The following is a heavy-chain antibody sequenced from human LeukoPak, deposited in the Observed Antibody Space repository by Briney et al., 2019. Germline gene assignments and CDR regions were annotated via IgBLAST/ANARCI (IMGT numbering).Heavy chain of an antibody. CDR2: ISGSAGST. V-gene: IGHV3-23*01. D-gene: IGHD3-10*01. J-gene: IGHJ4*02. CDR1: GFTFSSYA. CDR3: AKTKVPNYYGSGSYVDY. Sequence: GGSLRLSCAASGFTFSSYAMSWVRQAPGKGLEWASAISGSAGSTYYADSVKGRFTISRDNSKNTLYLQMNSLRAEDTAVYYCAKTKVPNYYGSGSYVDYWGQGTLVTVSS.